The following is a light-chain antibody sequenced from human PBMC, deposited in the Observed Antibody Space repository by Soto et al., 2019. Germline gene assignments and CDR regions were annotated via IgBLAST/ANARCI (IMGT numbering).Light chain of an antibody. Sequence: DVVMTQSPLSLPVTLGQPASISCSSSQSLLYSDGNAYLNWFHQRPSQSPRRLIYTVSKRDSGVPDRFRGSGSARDFTLRISRVVAEDVGVYYCMQGTHWPPTFGQGTKVEIK. CDR1: QSLLYSDGNAY. CDR3: MQGTHWPPT. CDR2: TVS. J-gene: IGKJ1*01. V-gene: IGKV2-30*01.